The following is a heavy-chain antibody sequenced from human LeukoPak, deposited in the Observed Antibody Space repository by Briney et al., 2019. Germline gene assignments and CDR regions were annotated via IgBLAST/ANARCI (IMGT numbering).Heavy chain of an antibody. Sequence: GGSLRLSCAASGFPFSSYAMHWVRQAPGKGLEWVAIISYDGSNKYYADSVKGRFTISRDNSKDTLYLQMNSLRADDTALYYCARYYGDYLIDHWGQGTLVTVSS. CDR3: ARYYGDYLIDH. D-gene: IGHD4-17*01. CDR1: GFPFSSYA. CDR2: ISYDGSNK. J-gene: IGHJ4*02. V-gene: IGHV3-30*04.